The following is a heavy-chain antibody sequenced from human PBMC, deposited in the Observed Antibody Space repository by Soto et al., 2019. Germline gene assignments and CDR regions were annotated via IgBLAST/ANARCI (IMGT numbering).Heavy chain of an antibody. CDR3: ARAPRYDFCSGYHLVYYYYMDV. Sequence: ASVKVSCKASGYTFTSYDINWVRQATGQGLEWMGWMNPNSGNTGYAQKFQGRVTMTRNTSISTAYMELSSLRSEDTAVYYCARAPRYDFCSGYHLVYYYYMDVWGKGTTVTVSS. D-gene: IGHD3-3*01. CDR1: GYTFTSYD. V-gene: IGHV1-8*01. J-gene: IGHJ6*03. CDR2: MNPNSGNT.